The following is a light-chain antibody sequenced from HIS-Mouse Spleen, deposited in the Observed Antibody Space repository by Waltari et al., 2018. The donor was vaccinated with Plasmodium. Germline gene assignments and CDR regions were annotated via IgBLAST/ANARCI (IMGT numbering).Light chain of an antibody. J-gene: IGKJ2*01. CDR1: QGISSY. CDR3: QQYYSFPYT. V-gene: IGKV1D-8*02. CDR2: AAS. Sequence: AIWMTQSPSLLPASTGTRVPFRCRISQGISSYLAWYQQKPGKAPELLIYAASTLQSGVPSRFSGSGSGTDFTLTISCLQSEDFATYYCQQYYSFPYTFGQGTKLEIK.